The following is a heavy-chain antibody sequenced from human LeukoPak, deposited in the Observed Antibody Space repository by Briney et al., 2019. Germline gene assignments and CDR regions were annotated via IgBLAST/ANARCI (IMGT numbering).Heavy chain of an antibody. Sequence: ASVKVSCKASGGTFSSYAISWVRQAPGQGLEWMGGIIPIFGTANYAQKFQGRVTITADESTSTAYMELSSLRSEDTAVYYCASGAAAPSFDYWGQGTLVTVSS. D-gene: IGHD6-13*01. J-gene: IGHJ4*02. CDR2: IIPIFGTA. V-gene: IGHV1-69*13. CDR3: ASGAAAPSFDY. CDR1: GGTFSSYA.